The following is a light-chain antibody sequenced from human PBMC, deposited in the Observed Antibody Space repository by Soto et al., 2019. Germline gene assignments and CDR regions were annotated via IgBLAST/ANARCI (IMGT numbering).Light chain of an antibody. CDR3: QQSSSFPFT. V-gene: IGKV1-12*01. CDR2: AAS. CDR1: QGISNW. Sequence: DIPMTQSPSSVSASVGARVTITCRATQGISNWLAWYQQKTGKAPKLLIYAASALQRGVPSRFSGSGSGTDFTLTISSLQPEDFATYYCQQSSSFPFTFGPGTKVDIK. J-gene: IGKJ3*01.